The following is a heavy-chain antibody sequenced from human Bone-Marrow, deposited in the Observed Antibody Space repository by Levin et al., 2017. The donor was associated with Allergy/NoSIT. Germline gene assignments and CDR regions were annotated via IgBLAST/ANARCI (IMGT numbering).Heavy chain of an antibody. CDR2: TSFDGGNK. CDR1: GINFRSYG. J-gene: IGHJ6*02. D-gene: IGHD3-3*02. CDR3: AKDGHFGRQNYFYNMDV. Sequence: PTGGSLRLSCAGSGINFRSYGMHWVRQGPGKGLEWVAVTSFDGGNKYYADSVKGRFTISRDNSKNTLYLQMNSLRAEDTAVYYCAKDGHFGRQNYFYNMDVWGQGTTVTVSS. V-gene: IGHV3-30*18.